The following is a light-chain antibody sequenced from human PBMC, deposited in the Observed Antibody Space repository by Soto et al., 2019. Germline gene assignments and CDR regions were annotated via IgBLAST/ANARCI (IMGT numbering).Light chain of an antibody. CDR2: DAS. J-gene: IGKJ4*01. V-gene: IGKV1-33*01. Sequence: DIQMTQSPSSLSASVGDRVTITCQASQDISNYLNWYQQKPGKAPKLLIYDASNLETGVPSRFSGSGSGTDFTFTISSLLAEDIATYYCQQYDNLLSLTFGGGTKVEIK. CDR1: QDISNY. CDR3: QQYDNLLSLT.